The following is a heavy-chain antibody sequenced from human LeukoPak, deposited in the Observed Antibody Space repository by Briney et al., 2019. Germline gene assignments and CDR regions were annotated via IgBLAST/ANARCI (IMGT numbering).Heavy chain of an antibody. D-gene: IGHD3-9*01. CDR3: AKWGDYDVLTGYYVSDY. Sequence: PSGASLRLSCAASGFTFSNYAMSWVRQAPGKGLEWVSAITGSGGNTYYADSVKGRFTISRDSSKNTVFLQMNSLRAEDTAVYYCAKWGDYDVLTGYYVSDYWGQGTLVTVSS. V-gene: IGHV3-23*01. CDR1: GFTFSNYA. J-gene: IGHJ4*02. CDR2: ITGSGGNT.